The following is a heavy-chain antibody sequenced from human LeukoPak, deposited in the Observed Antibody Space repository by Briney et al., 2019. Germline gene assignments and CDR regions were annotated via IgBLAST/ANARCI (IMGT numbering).Heavy chain of an antibody. CDR1: GGSIGSNY. Sequence: SETLSLTCTVSGGSIGSNYWTWIRQPPGKGLEYIGYIYYTGGTNYNPSLKSRVNMSVDTSKNQFSLKLNSVTAADTAVYYCARVTDPRYNWFDPWGQGTLVTVSS. D-gene: IGHD2-21*02. CDR3: ARVTDPRYNWFDP. J-gene: IGHJ5*02. CDR2: IYYTGGT. V-gene: IGHV4-59*12.